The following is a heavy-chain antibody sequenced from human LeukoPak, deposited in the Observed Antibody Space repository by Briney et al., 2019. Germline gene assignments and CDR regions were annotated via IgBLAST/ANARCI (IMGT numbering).Heavy chain of an antibody. CDR1: GFTFSSYG. Sequence: GGSLRLSCAASGFTFSSYGMHWVRQAPGKGLEWVAFVHFDGTTKYSGDSVKGGFTVSRDNSKDILYLQMDSLRPEDTAVYYCAKDQCTRTRCDGYPGHWGQGTLVAVSS. D-gene: IGHD2-2*03. V-gene: IGHV3-30*02. CDR2: VHFDGTTK. CDR3: AKDQCTRTRCDGYPGH. J-gene: IGHJ4*02.